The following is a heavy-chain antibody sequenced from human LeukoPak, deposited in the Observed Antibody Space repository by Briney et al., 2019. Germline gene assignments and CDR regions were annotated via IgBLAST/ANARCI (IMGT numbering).Heavy chain of an antibody. J-gene: IGHJ4*02. CDR3: ARVMLAAAGVDY. Sequence: SGTLSLTCAVSGVSISSSNWWSWVRQPPGQGLEWIGEIYHSGSTNYNPSLKSRVTISVDKSKNQFSLKLSSVTAADTAVYYCARVMLAAAGVDYWGQGTLVTVSS. D-gene: IGHD6-13*01. CDR2: IYHSGST. V-gene: IGHV4-4*02. CDR1: GVSISSSNW.